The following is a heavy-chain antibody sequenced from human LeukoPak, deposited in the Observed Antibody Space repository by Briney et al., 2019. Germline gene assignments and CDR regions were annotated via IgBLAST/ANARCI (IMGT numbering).Heavy chain of an antibody. D-gene: IGHD2-2*01. CDR3: AREGPIPAAMSFDY. CDR1: GGSISSYY. Sequence: PETLSLTCTVSGGSISSYYWSWIRQPPGKGLEWIGYIYYSGSTNYNPSLKSRVTISVDTSKNQFSLKLSSVTAADTAVYYCAREGPIPAAMSFDYWGQGTLVTVSS. J-gene: IGHJ4*02. CDR2: IYYSGST. V-gene: IGHV4-59*12.